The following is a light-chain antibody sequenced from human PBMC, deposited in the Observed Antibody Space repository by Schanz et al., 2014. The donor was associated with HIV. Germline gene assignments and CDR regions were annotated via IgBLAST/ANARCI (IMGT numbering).Light chain of an antibody. V-gene: IGLV2-14*03. CDR3: SSYTSFSTLI. CDR1: SSDVGSYDL. J-gene: IGLJ2*01. CDR2: DVR. Sequence: QSALTQPASVSGSPGQSITISCTGTSSDVGSYDLVSWYQQHPGKAPKLMIYDVRHRPSGISNRFSGSKSGNTASLTISGLQAEDEADYFCSSYTSFSTLIFGGGTKLTVL.